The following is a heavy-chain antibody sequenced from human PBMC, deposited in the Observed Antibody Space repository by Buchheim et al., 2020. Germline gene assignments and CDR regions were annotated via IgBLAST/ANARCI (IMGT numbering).Heavy chain of an antibody. CDR3: AREKGLRFLEWSKAYYGMDV. CDR1: GFTFSSYG. V-gene: IGHV3-33*01. Sequence: QVQLVESGGGVVQPGRSLRLSCAASGFTFSSYGMHWVRQAPGKGLEWVAVIWYDGSNKYYADSVKGRFTISRDNAKNSLYLQMNSLRAEDTAVYYCAREKGLRFLEWSKAYYGMDVWGQGTT. J-gene: IGHJ6*02. D-gene: IGHD3-3*01. CDR2: IWYDGSNK.